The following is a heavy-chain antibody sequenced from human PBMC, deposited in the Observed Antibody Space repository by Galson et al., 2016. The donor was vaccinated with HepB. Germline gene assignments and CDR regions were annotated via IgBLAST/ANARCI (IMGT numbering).Heavy chain of an antibody. Sequence: SLRLSCAASGFTLSGYSMNWVRQAPGKGLEWVSSISSSSNYKYQADSLKGRFTNSRDNAKNSLYLQMNSLRAEDTAVYYWARLDDYTSSYDQWGRGTLVTVSS. CDR3: ARLDDYTSSYDQ. CDR2: ISSSSNYK. CDR1: GFTLSGYS. V-gene: IGHV3-21*01. J-gene: IGHJ4*02. D-gene: IGHD5-24*01.